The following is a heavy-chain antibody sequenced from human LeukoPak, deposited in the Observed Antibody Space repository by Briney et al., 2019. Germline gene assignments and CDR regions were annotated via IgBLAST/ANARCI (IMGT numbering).Heavy chain of an antibody. V-gene: IGHV1-2*02. CDR2: INPNSGGT. D-gene: IGHD2-15*01. J-gene: IGHJ6*03. Sequence: ASVKVSCKASGCTFTGYYMHWVRQAPGQGLEWMGWINPNSGGTNYAQKFQGRVTMTRDTSISTAYMELSRLRSDDTAVYYCARKVPSPISWRNYYMDVWGKGTTVTVSS. CDR3: ARKVPSPISWRNYYMDV. CDR1: GCTFTGYY.